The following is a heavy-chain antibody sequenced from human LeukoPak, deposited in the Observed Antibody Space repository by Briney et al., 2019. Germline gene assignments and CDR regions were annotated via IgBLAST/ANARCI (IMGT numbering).Heavy chain of an antibody. Sequence: SETLSLTCAVYGGSFSGCYWSWIRQPPGKGLEWIGEINHSGSTNYNPSLKSRVTISVDTSKNQFSLKLSSVTAADTAVYYCARALGYYYYYGMDVWGQGTTVTVSS. D-gene: IGHD7-27*01. CDR2: INHSGST. V-gene: IGHV4-34*01. J-gene: IGHJ6*02. CDR3: ARALGYYYYYGMDV. CDR1: GGSFSGCY.